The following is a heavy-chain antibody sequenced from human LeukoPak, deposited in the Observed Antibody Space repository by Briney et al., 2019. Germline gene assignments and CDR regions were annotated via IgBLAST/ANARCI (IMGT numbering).Heavy chain of an antibody. CDR3: ARGGPNTMIVMASFSP. CDR2: ISYDGSTK. V-gene: IGHV3-30*03. Sequence: PGRSPRLSCAASGFTFSTYGMHWVRQAPGKGLEWVAVISYDGSTKYYADSVKGRFTISRDNSQNTVFLQMNSLRAEDTAVYFCARGGPNTMIVMASFSPWGQGTLVTVSS. D-gene: IGHD3-22*01. CDR1: GFTFSTYG. J-gene: IGHJ5*02.